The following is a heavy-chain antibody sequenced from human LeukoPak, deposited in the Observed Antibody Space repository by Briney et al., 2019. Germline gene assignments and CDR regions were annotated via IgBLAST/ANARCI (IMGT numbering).Heavy chain of an antibody. CDR3: ARRAGAYSHPYDY. J-gene: IGHJ4*02. V-gene: IGHV3-53*01. D-gene: IGHD3-16*01. Sequence: GGTLRLSCAASGFSFRSHGMNWVRQAPGKGLEWVSFIYSDNTHYSDSVKGRFTISRDNSKNTLYLQVNSLRAEDTAVYYCARRAGAYSHPYDYWGQGTLVTVSS. CDR2: IYSDNT. CDR1: GFSFRSHG.